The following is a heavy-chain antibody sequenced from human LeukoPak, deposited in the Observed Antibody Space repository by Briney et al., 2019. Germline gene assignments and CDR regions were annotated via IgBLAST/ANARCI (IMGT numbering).Heavy chain of an antibody. V-gene: IGHV4-34*01. D-gene: IGHD1-26*01. Sequence: SETLSLTCAVYGGSFSGYYWSWIRQPPGKGLEWIGEINHSGSTNYNPSLKSRVTISVDTSKNQFSLKLSSVTAADTAVYYCARTRSGSYRRIPTGHDYWGQGTLVTVSS. CDR1: GGSFSGYY. CDR3: ARTRSGSYRRIPTGHDY. J-gene: IGHJ4*02. CDR2: INHSGST.